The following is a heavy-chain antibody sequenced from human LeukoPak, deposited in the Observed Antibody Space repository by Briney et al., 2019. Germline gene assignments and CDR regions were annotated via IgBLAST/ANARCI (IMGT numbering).Heavy chain of an antibody. J-gene: IGHJ4*02. CDR2: ISSSSSYT. V-gene: IGHV3-11*05. Sequence: TGGSLRLSCAASGFTFSDYYMSWIRQAPGKGLEWVSYISSSSSYTNYADSVEGRFTISRDNAKNSLYLQMNSLRAEDTAVYYCAREHSSGWYAIDYWGQGTLVTVSS. CDR1: GFTFSDYY. D-gene: IGHD6-19*01. CDR3: AREHSSGWYAIDY.